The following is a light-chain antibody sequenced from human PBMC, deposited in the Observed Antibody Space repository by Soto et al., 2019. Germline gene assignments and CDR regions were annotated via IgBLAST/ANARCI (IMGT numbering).Light chain of an antibody. V-gene: IGKV3-20*01. CDR2: GAS. CDR1: QSVSNNY. J-gene: IGKJ1*01. Sequence: EIVMTHSPDTLSVSPGEGATLSCRASQSVSNNYLAWYQQKPGQAPRLLIYGASNRATGIPDRFSGSGSGTDFTLTISRLEPEDFAVYYCQQYGSSGTFGQGTKVDIK. CDR3: QQYGSSGT.